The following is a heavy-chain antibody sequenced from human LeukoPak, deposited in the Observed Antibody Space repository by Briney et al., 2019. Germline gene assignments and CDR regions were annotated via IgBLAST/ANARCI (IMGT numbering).Heavy chain of an antibody. CDR3: TRAGRYCSGSSCYSFY. CDR2: IRSKAHGGTT. Sequence: GGSRRLSCTASGFTFGDYAMSWFRQAPGEGLEWVGFIRSKAHGGTTEYAASVKGRFTISRDDSKSIAYLQMDSLKTEDTAVYYCTRAGRYCSGSSCYSFYWGQGTLVTVSS. D-gene: IGHD2-15*01. V-gene: IGHV3-49*03. J-gene: IGHJ4*02. CDR1: GFTFGDYA.